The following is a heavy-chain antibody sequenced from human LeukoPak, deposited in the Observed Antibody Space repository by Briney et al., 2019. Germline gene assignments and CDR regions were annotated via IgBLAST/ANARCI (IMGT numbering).Heavy chain of an antibody. Sequence: ASAKVSCKASGYTFTGYYMHWVRQAPGQGLEWMGWINPNSGGTNYAQKFQGRVTMTRDTSISTAYMELSRLRSDDTAVYYCAREVLVTTRRPSWFDPWRQGTLVTVSS. CDR1: GYTFTGYY. V-gene: IGHV1-2*02. CDR2: INPNSGGT. CDR3: AREVLVTTRRPSWFDP. D-gene: IGHD4-17*01. J-gene: IGHJ5*02.